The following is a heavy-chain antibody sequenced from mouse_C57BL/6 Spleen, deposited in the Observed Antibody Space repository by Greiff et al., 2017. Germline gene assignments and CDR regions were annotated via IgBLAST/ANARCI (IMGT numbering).Heavy chain of an antibody. CDR1: GYAFSSYW. Sequence: QVQLQQSGAELVKPGASVKISCKASGYAFSSYWMNWVKQRPGKGLAWIGQIYPGDGDTNYNGKFKGKATLTADKSSSTAYMQLSSLTSEDSAVYFCARSSDYGDYAMDYWGQGTSVTVSS. V-gene: IGHV1-80*01. CDR3: ARSSDYGDYAMDY. CDR2: IYPGDGDT. J-gene: IGHJ4*01. D-gene: IGHD2-4*01.